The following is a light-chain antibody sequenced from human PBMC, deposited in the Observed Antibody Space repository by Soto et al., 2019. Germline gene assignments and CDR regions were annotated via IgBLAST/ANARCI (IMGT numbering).Light chain of an antibody. CDR2: DAS. CDR3: QQRNIWPPVT. CDR1: QSVSSSY. V-gene: IGKV3D-20*02. J-gene: IGKJ5*01. Sequence: DIVLTQSSGTLSLSPGERATLSCRASQSVSSSYLAWYQQKPGQAPRLLIYDASNRAAGIPARFSGSGSGTDFTLTISSLEPEDSAVYYCQQRNIWPPVTFGQGTRLEIK.